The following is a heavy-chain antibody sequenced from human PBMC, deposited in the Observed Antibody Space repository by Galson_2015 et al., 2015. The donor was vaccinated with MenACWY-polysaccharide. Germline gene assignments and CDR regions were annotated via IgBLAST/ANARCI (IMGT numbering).Heavy chain of an antibody. V-gene: IGHV1-2*02. J-gene: IGHJ4*02. D-gene: IGHD1-20*01. CDR1: GYTFTGYY. CDR2: INPNSGGT. CDR3: AGDVNWNPGSAHFDY. Sequence: SVKVSCKASGYTFTGYYMHWVRQAPGQGLEWMGWINPNSGGTNYAQKFQGRVTMTRDTSISAAYMELSRLRSDDTAVYYCAGDVNWNPGSAHFDYWGQGTLVTVSS.